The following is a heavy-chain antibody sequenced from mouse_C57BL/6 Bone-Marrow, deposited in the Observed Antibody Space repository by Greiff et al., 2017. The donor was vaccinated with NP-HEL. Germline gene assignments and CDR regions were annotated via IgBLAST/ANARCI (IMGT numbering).Heavy chain of an antibody. Sequence: VQLQQPGAELVKPGASVKLSCKASGYTFTSYWMQWVKQRPGQGLEWIGEIDPSDSYTNYNQKFKGKATLTVDTSSSTAYMQLSSLTSEDSAVYYCARDGNSEGFAYWGQGTLVTVSA. J-gene: IGHJ3*01. CDR1: GYTFTSYW. D-gene: IGHD1-1*01. V-gene: IGHV1-50*01. CDR3: ARDGNSEGFAY. CDR2: IDPSDSYT.